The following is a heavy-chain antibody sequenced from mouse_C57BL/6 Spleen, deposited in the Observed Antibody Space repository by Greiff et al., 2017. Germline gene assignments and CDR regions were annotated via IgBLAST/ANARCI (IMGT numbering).Heavy chain of an antibody. CDR2: ISDGGSYT. J-gene: IGHJ4*01. Sequence: EVHLVESGGGLVKPGGSLKLSCAASGFTFSSYAMSWVRQTPEKRLEWVATISDGGSYTYYPDNVKGRFTISRDNAKNNLYLQMSHLKSEDTAMYYCARGRGYYAMDYWGQGTSVTVSS. V-gene: IGHV5-4*01. CDR3: ARGRGYYAMDY. CDR1: GFTFSSYA. D-gene: IGHD3-3*01.